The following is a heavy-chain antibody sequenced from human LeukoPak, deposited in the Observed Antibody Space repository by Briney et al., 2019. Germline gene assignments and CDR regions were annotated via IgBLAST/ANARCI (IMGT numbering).Heavy chain of an antibody. D-gene: IGHD4-23*01. CDR1: EFAFRTYN. V-gene: IGHV3-48*02. CDR3: ARVAAGYSVNYFDY. CDR2: ISTGSSTT. J-gene: IGHJ4*02. Sequence: GGSLRLSCAAAEFAFRTYNMNWVRQAPAKGLECGSYISTGSSTTYYADSVKGRFTISRDNVENSLYLQMNSLRDEDTAVYYCARVAAGYSVNYFDYWGQGTLVTVSS.